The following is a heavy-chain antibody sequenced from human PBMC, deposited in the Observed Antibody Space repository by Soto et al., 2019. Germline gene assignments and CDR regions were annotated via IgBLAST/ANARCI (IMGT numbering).Heavy chain of an antibody. J-gene: IGHJ5*02. CDR2: IYYSGST. CDR3: ARGQNRGYITIFGVVQNWFDP. V-gene: IGHV4-59*01. CDR1: GGSISSYY. D-gene: IGHD3-3*01. Sequence: SETLSLTCTVSGGSISSYYWSWIRQPPGKGLEWIGYIYYSGSTNYNPSLKSRVTISVDTSKNQFSLKLSSVAAADTAVYYCARGQNRGYITIFGVVQNWFDPWGQGTLVTVSS.